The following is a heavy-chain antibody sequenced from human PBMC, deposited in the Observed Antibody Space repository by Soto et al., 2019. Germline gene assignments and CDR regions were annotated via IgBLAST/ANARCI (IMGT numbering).Heavy chain of an antibody. Sequence: GGSLRLSCAASGFTFSSYAMHRVRQAPGKGLEWVAVISYDGSNKYYADSVKGRFTISRDNSKNTLYLQMNSLRAEDTAVYYCARDPGSYYDILTGDNVGWFDPWGQGTLVTVSS. D-gene: IGHD3-9*01. V-gene: IGHV3-30-3*01. CDR1: GFTFSSYA. CDR3: ARDPGSYYDILTGDNVGWFDP. CDR2: ISYDGSNK. J-gene: IGHJ5*02.